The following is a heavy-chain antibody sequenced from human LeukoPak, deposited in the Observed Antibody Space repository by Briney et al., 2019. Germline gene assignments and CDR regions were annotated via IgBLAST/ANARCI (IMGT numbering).Heavy chain of an antibody. CDR2: INPNSGGT. D-gene: IGHD1-26*01. CDR1: GYTFIGYY. Sequence: ASVKVSCKASGYTFIGYYMYWVRQAPGQGLEWMGWINPNSGGTNYAQKFQGRVTMTRDTSINTAYMELSRLRSDDTAVYYCARDRIGATWGQGTLVIVSA. J-gene: IGHJ4*02. V-gene: IGHV1-2*02. CDR3: ARDRIGAT.